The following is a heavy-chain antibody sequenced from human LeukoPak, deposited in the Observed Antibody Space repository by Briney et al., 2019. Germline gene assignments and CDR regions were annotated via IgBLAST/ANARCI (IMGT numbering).Heavy chain of an antibody. CDR3: ARGPSTAGSIDY. CDR1: GFTFSSYE. Sequence: PGGSLRLSCAASGFTFSSYEMNWVRLAPGKGLERVSYISSSASSIYCADSVKGRFTISRDNAKNSLYLQMTSLRAEDTAVYYCARGPSTAGSIDYWGQGTLVTVSS. CDR2: ISSSASSI. D-gene: IGHD1-26*01. J-gene: IGHJ4*02. V-gene: IGHV3-48*03.